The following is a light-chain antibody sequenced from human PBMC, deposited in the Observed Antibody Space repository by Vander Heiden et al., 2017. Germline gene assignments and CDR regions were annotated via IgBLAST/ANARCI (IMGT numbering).Light chain of an antibody. CDR3: QQNGSSPRST. CDR2: GAS. CDR1: QSVSSSY. V-gene: IGKV3-20*01. J-gene: IGKJ4*01. Sequence: EIVLTQSPGTLSLSPGERATLSCRASQSVSSSYLAWYQQKPGQAPRLLIYGASSRATGIPDRFSGSGYGTDFTLTISRREPEDFAVYYCQQNGSSPRSTFGGGTKVEIK.